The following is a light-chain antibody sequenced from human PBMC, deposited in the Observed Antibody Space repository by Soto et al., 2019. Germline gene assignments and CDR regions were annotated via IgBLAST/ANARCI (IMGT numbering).Light chain of an antibody. CDR1: QSVSNN. J-gene: IGKJ1*01. CDR2: GAP. Sequence: EIVMTQSPATLSVSPGERATLSCRASQSVSNNLAWYQKKPGQAPRLLIYGAPTRATGIPARFSGSGSGTEFTLTISSLQSVDFAFYYCQQYNNWWTFGQGTRVDIK. CDR3: QQYNNWWT. V-gene: IGKV3-15*01.